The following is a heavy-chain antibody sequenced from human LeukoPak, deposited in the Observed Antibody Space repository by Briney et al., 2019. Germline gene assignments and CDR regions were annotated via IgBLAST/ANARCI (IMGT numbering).Heavy chain of an antibody. V-gene: IGHV3-30*18. D-gene: IGHD3-10*01. CDR2: ISNDGSNK. CDR1: GFTFSNYG. J-gene: IGHJ4*02. Sequence: GRSLRLSCAASGFTFSNYGMHWVRQAPGKGLEWVAVISNDGSNKFYADSVKGRFTISRDNSKNTLYLQMNSLRAEDTAVYYCAKSFTIGYFDYWGQGTLVTVSS. CDR3: AKSFTIGYFDY.